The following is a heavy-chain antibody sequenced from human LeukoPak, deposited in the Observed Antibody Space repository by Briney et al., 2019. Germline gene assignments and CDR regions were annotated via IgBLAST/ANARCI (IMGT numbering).Heavy chain of an antibody. V-gene: IGHV3-74*01. J-gene: IGHJ6*02. Sequence: GGSLRLSCAASGFTFSTHWMYWVRQAPGRELVCVLRISGDGSLTSYADSVKGRFTISRDNAKDTLYLQMTSLRVEDTAVYSCASLLTPYHGSGGGGMDVWGQGTTVTVSS. D-gene: IGHD3-10*01. CDR2: ISGDGSLT. CDR3: ASLLTPYHGSGGGGMDV. CDR1: GFTFSTHW.